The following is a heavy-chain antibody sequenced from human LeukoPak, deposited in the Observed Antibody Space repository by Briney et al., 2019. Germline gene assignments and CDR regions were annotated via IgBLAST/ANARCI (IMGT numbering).Heavy chain of an antibody. CDR2: ITNSGDST. Sequence: GGSLRLSCAASGFTFSSYAMSWVRQAPGKGLEWVSSITNSGDSTYYADSVKGRFIISRDNSKNTLSLQMYSLRVEDTAVYYCAKRLGGFDKWGQGTMVIVSS. V-gene: IGHV3-23*01. D-gene: IGHD2-15*01. CDR3: AKRLGGFDK. J-gene: IGHJ3*02. CDR1: GFTFSSYA.